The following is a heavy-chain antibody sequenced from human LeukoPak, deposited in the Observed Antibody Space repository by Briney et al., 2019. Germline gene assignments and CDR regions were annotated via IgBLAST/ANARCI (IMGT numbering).Heavy chain of an antibody. D-gene: IGHD3-10*01. CDR2: IYSGGRT. Sequence: GGSLRLSCAASGFIVSSNYMSWVRQAPGKGLEWVSVIYSGGRTYYADSVKGRFTISRDNSRNTLYLQMNSLRAEDTAVYYCARGLGRELDGAFDIWGHGTIVAVSS. CDR3: ARGLGRELDGAFDI. CDR1: GFIVSSNY. V-gene: IGHV3-53*01. J-gene: IGHJ3*02.